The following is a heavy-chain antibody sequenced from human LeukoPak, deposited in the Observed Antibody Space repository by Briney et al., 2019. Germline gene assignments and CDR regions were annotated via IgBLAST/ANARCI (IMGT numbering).Heavy chain of an antibody. CDR1: GFTFSTYA. CDR3: ARDDFGNGSPFDC. D-gene: IGHD4/OR15-4a*01. Sequence: PGGSLRLSCTASGFTFSTYAMSWVRQAPGKGLEWVSAISGSGGSTYYADSVKGRFTISRDNSEKTLYLQMNSLRAEDTAVYYCARDDFGNGSPFDCWGQGTLVTVSS. CDR2: ISGSGGST. V-gene: IGHV3-23*01. J-gene: IGHJ4*02.